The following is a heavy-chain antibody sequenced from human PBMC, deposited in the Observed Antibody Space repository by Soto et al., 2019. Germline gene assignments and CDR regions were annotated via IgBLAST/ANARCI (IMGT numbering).Heavy chain of an antibody. CDR3: ARDLYCDSTKCSYYLDY. Sequence: SVKVSCKASGATFNSYAISWVRQAPGQGLEWMGGIIPIFGTPNYAQKFQGRVTITADKPTSTAYMELSSLRSEDTAVYYCARDLYCDSTKCSYYLDYWGQGTLVTVSS. CDR1: GATFNSYA. V-gene: IGHV1-69*06. J-gene: IGHJ4*02. CDR2: IIPIFGTP. D-gene: IGHD2-2*01.